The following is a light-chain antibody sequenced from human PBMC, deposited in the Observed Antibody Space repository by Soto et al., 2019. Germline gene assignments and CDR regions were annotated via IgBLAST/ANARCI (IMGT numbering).Light chain of an antibody. CDR1: TGAVTSGYY. Sequence: QTVVTQEPSLTVSPGGTVTLTCASSTGAVTSGYYPNWFQQKPGQAPRALIYSTSNKHFWTPARFSGSLLGGKAALTLSGVQPEDEAEYYCLLYYGGAAVFGGGTQLTVL. CDR3: LLYYGGAAV. J-gene: IGLJ7*01. CDR2: STS. V-gene: IGLV7-43*01.